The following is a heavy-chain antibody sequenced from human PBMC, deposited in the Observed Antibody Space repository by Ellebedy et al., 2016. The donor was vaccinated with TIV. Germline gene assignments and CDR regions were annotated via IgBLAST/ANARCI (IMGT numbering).Heavy chain of an antibody. CDR3: ARDRGAYAFDI. D-gene: IGHD2-15*01. CDR1: GFTFKTYS. J-gene: IGHJ3*02. CDR2: ISSSTATK. Sequence: GGSLRLXCAASGFTFKTYSMNWVRQVPGKGLEWVSYISSSTATKYYAHSVKGRFTVSRDNARNSLFLQMNSLRADDTAVYYCARDRGAYAFDIWGQGTMVTVSS. V-gene: IGHV3-48*01.